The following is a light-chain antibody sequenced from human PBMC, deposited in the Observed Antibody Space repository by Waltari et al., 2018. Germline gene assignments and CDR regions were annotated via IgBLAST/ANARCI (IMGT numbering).Light chain of an antibody. Sequence: SYELTQPSSVSVSPGQTARITCSGDVLAKKYARWFQHKPGQAPVLLIYKDTERPSGIPERFSGSSSGATVTLTISGAQVEDEADYYCYSAADSNLRVFGGGTKLTVL. CDR3: YSAADSNLRV. V-gene: IGLV3-27*01. CDR2: KDT. CDR1: VLAKKY. J-gene: IGLJ3*02.